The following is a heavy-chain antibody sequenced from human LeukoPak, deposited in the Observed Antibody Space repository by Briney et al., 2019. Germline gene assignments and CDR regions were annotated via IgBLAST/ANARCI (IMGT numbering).Heavy chain of an antibody. CDR2: IYYTGIT. D-gene: IGHD1-26*01. V-gene: IGHV4-38-2*02. CDR3: ARESALGVERVGGYFDY. J-gene: IGHJ4*02. CDR1: SYSIRNGYY. Sequence: SETLSLTCNVSSYSIRNGYYWGWVRQSPGKGLEWIGSIYYTGITYYNPSLKSRVTISIGTSKNQFSLKLTSVTATDTAVYYCARESALGVERVGGYFDYWGQGALVTVFS.